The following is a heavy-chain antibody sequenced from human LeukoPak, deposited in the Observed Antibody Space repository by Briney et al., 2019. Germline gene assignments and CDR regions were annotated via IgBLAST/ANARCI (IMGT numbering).Heavy chain of an antibody. J-gene: IGHJ6*03. Sequence: GGSLRLSCAASGFTFSSYSMNWVRQAPGKGLEWVSSISSSSSYIYYADSVKGRFTISRDNAKNSLYLQMNSLRAEDTAVYYCARAKSYREVTTYYYYYMDVWGQGTLVTVSS. CDR3: ARAKSYREVTTYYYYYMDV. V-gene: IGHV3-21*01. D-gene: IGHD4-17*01. CDR1: GFTFSSYS. CDR2: ISSSSSYI.